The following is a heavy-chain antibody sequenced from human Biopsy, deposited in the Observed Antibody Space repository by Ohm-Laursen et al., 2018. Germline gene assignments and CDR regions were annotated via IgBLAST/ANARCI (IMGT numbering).Heavy chain of an antibody. D-gene: IGHD6-19*01. CDR1: GFSFTGYY. CDR2: ISPKSGDT. Sequence: GCSAKVSCKASGFSFTGYYIHWGRQAPGQGLEWMGWISPKSGDTNYAHKFQGNITMTRDTSMSTAYMEMSRLGCDDTAVYYCALQSVAQMKNFDYWGQGTLVTVSS. V-gene: IGHV1-2*02. J-gene: IGHJ4*02. CDR3: ALQSVAQMKNFDY.